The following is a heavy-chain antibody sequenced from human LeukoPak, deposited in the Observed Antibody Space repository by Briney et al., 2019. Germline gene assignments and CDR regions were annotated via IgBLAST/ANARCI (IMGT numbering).Heavy chain of an antibody. J-gene: IGHJ4*02. CDR2: INHSGST. CDR3: ARGRPTVTTAPPDY. Sequence: SETLSLTCAVYGGSYSGYYWSWIRQPPGKGLEWIGEINHSGSTNYNPSLKSRVTISVDTSKNQFSLKLSSVTAADTAVYYCARGRPTVTTAPPDYWGQGTLVTVSS. CDR1: GGSYSGYY. D-gene: IGHD4-11*01. V-gene: IGHV4-34*01.